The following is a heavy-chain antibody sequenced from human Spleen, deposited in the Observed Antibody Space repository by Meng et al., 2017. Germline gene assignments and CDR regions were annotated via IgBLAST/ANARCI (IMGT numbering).Heavy chain of an antibody. V-gene: IGHV3-15*01. Sequence: GESLKISWAAAGFTFSNAWLTWVRQAPGKGLEWIGRMKSNVDGGTVDYAAAVKGRFFISRDDSENTFYLLMNSLKTEDTAVYYCSGHVDYWGHGTPVTVSS. CDR3: SGHVDY. J-gene: IGHJ4*01. CDR2: MKSNVDGGTV. CDR1: GFTFSNAW.